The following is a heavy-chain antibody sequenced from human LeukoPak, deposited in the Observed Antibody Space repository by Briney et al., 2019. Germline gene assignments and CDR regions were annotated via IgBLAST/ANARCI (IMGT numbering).Heavy chain of an antibody. CDR3: ATTGGSWYDGSFDY. J-gene: IGHJ4*02. Sequence: PGGSLRLSCVASGFTFSDYGMHWVRQAPGKGLEWVAFIRYDGSNKYYADSVKGRFTISRDNSKNTLYLQMNSLRAEDTAVYYCATTGGSWYDGSFDYWGQGTLVTVSS. CDR2: IRYDGSNK. CDR1: GFTFSDYG. D-gene: IGHD6-13*01. V-gene: IGHV3-30*02.